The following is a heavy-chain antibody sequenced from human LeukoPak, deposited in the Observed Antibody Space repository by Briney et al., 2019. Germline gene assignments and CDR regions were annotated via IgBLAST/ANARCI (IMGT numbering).Heavy chain of an antibody. CDR2: INEDGGEK. J-gene: IGHJ4*02. Sequence: GGSLGLSCAASGFTFSTYWISWVRQAPGEGLEWVANINEDGGEKYYVDSVKGRFTISRDNAKNSLYLQMNSLRAEDTAVYYCVRAIRGTTDYWGQGTLVTVSS. CDR3: VRAIRGTTDY. CDR1: GFTFSTYW. V-gene: IGHV3-7*01. D-gene: IGHD2-2*01.